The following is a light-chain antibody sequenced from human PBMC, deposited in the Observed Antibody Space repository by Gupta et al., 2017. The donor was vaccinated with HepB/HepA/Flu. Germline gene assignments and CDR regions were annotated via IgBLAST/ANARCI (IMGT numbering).Light chain of an antibody. Sequence: IVMPQSPVTLSVSPGERATLSCRASQSVTTTIAWYQQKPGQAPRLLIFGVSTRAPGIPARFTGSGSGTEFTLTISSLQSEDFAVYYCQQYNSWPEYTFGQGTRLEIK. V-gene: IGKV3-15*01. CDR3: QQYNSWPEYT. J-gene: IGKJ2*01. CDR2: GVS. CDR1: QSVTTT.